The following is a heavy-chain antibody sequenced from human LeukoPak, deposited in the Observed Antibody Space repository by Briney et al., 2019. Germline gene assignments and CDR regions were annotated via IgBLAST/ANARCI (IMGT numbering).Heavy chain of an antibody. J-gene: IGHJ6*02. CDR1: DGSINSYY. CDR2: IYYNGNT. D-gene: IGHD1-26*01. Sequence: PSETLSLTCSVSDGSINSYYWNWIRRPPGKGLEWIGYIYYNGNTNYSPSLKSRVTMSVDTSKNLFSLKVSSVTAADTAVYYCARGRSNYYGMDVWCQGTTVTVSS. CDR3: ARGRSNYYGMDV. V-gene: IGHV4-59*01.